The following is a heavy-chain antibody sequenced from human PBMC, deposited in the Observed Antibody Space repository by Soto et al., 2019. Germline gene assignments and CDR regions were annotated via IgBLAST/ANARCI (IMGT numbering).Heavy chain of an antibody. V-gene: IGHV2-5*02. Sequence: SGPTLVNPTQTLTLTCTFSGFSLSTSEGGVGWIRQPPGKALEWLALIYWDDDKRYSPSLRSRLTITKDTSKNQVVLTMTNMDPVDTATYYCAHRFDWYYFNYWGQGSLVTVSS. CDR3: AHRFDWYYFNY. D-gene: IGHD3-9*01. CDR1: GFSLSTSEGG. J-gene: IGHJ4*02. CDR2: IYWDDDK.